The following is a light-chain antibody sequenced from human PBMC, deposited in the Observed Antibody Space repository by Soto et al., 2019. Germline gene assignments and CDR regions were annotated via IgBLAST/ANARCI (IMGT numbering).Light chain of an antibody. CDR3: QQYNSYPYT. Sequence: DIQMTQFPSTLSASIGDRVTITCRASQTISSWLAWYQQKPGKAPKLLIYKASSLETGVPSRFSGSGSETEFTLTISSLQPDDFATYYCQQYNSYPYTFGPGTRLEIK. V-gene: IGKV1-5*03. CDR1: QTISSW. J-gene: IGKJ2*01. CDR2: KAS.